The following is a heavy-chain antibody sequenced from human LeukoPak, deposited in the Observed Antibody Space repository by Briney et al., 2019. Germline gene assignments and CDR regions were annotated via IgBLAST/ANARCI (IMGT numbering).Heavy chain of an antibody. J-gene: IGHJ5*02. CDR3: VRGALRDCSYTSCSRGNWFDP. V-gene: IGHV3-74*01. CDR2: INADGSGT. Sequence: GGSLRLSCAASGFTFSSHWMRWVRQAPEKGLVGVAHINADGSGTYYAASVKGRFTISRDNAKNTLYLQMHSLTAEDPAVYYCVRGALRDCSYTSCSRGNWFDPWGQGTLVTVSS. CDR1: GFTFSSHW. D-gene: IGHD2-2*01.